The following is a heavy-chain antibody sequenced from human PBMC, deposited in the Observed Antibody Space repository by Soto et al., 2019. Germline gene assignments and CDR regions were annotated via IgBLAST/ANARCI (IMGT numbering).Heavy chain of an antibody. CDR2: IDPSDSYT. V-gene: IGHV5-10-1*01. D-gene: IGHD4-4*01. CDR1: GYSFTSYW. Sequence: PXESLKMSFKGSGYSFTSYWISWVRQIPGKGLEWMGRIDPSDSYTNYSPSFQGHVTISADKSISTAYLQWSSLKASDTAMYYCARHVLHPSYYYYGMDVWGQGTTVTVSS. J-gene: IGHJ6*02. CDR3: ARHVLHPSYYYYGMDV.